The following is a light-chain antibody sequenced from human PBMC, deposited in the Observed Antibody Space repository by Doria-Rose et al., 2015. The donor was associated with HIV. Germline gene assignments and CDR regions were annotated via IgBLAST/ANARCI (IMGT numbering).Light chain of an antibody. CDR1: QSFSSTY. CDR3: HQYGTAWT. V-gene: IGKV3-20*01. Sequence: VLTQSPGTLSLSPGARATLSCRASQSFSSTYLAWYQQNPGQAPSLLIYDGSTRATGIPDRFSASGSGTDFTLTINRLEPEDFALYYCHQYGTAWTFGQGTKVEI. J-gene: IGKJ1*01. CDR2: DGS.